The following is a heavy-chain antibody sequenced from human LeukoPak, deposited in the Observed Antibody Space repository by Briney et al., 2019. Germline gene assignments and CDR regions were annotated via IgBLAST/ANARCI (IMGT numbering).Heavy chain of an antibody. Sequence: PSETLSLTCTASGGSISSYYWSWIRQPAGKGLEWIGRIYTSGSTNYNPSLKSRVTMSVDPSKNQFSLKLSSVTAADTAVYYCAREGLAVALDYWGQGTLVTVSS. CDR1: GGSISSYY. D-gene: IGHD6-19*01. V-gene: IGHV4-4*07. CDR3: AREGLAVALDY. CDR2: IYTSGST. J-gene: IGHJ4*02.